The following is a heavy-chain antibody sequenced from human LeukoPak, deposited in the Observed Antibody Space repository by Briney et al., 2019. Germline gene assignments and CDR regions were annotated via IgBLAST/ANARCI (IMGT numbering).Heavy chain of an antibody. D-gene: IGHD3-22*01. V-gene: IGHV1-69*04. CDR2: IIPIFGIA. J-gene: IGHJ4*02. CDR1: EGTCSSYA. Sequence: SVKVSCKASEGTCSSYAISWVRQAPGQGLEWMGRIIPIFGIANYAQKFQGRVTITADKSTSTAYMELSSLRSEDTAVYYCARDRDSSGGVFDYWGQGTLVTVSS. CDR3: ARDRDSSGGVFDY.